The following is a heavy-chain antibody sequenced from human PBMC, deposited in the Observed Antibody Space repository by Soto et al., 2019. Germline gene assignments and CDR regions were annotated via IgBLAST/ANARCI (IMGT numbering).Heavy chain of an antibody. Sequence: QLQLQESGPGLVKPSETLSLTCTVSGASVRSGSYYWSWVRQPPGRGLEWIGYIYDTGTTNYNPSLKSRVTMSVDTSKNQFSLKLNSLTAADTALYYCARVEDYGDYFDYWGQGTLVTVSS. J-gene: IGHJ4*02. CDR2: IYDTGTT. CDR1: GASVRSGSYY. CDR3: ARVEDYGDYFDY. V-gene: IGHV4-61*01. D-gene: IGHD4-17*01.